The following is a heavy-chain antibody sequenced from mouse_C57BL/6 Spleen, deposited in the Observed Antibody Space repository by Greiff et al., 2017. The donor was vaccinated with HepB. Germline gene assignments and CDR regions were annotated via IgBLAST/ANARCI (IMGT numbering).Heavy chain of an antibody. D-gene: IGHD1-1*01. CDR3: ATSDDYYGRFAY. Sequence: QVQLQQSGAELVKPGASVKMSCKASGYTFTSYWITWVKQRPGQGLEWIGDIYPGSGSTNYNEKFKSKATLTVDTSSSTAYMQLSSLTSEDSAVDYCATSDDYYGRFAYWGQGTLVTVSA. J-gene: IGHJ3*01. CDR1: GYTFTSYW. CDR2: IYPGSGST. V-gene: IGHV1-55*01.